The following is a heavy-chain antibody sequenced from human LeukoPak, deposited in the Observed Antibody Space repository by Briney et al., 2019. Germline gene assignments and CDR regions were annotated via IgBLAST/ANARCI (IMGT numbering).Heavy chain of an antibody. CDR2: ITSDGGII. J-gene: IGHJ3*02. Sequence: GGSLRLSCAASGFSFSDFYMNWIRKAPGKGLEGVAHITSDGGIIHYADSVKGRFTISRDNAKNSLYLQMNSLRVEDTALYYCARDPKGDRAFDIWGQGTMVTVSS. V-gene: IGHV3-11*01. CDR1: GFSFSDFY. CDR3: ARDPKGDRAFDI.